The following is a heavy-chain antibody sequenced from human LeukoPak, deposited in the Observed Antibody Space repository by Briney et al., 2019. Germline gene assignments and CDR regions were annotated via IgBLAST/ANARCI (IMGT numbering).Heavy chain of an antibody. V-gene: IGHV1-69*04. J-gene: IGHJ5*02. CDR2: IIPILGIA. D-gene: IGHD2-2*01. Sequence: GSSVKVSCKASGGTFSSYTISWVRQAPGQGLEWMGRIIPILGIANYAQKFQGRVTITADKSTSTAYMGLSSLRSEDTAVYYCARDQGCSSTSCHDGWFDPWGQGTLVTVSS. CDR1: GGTFSSYT. CDR3: ARDQGCSSTSCHDGWFDP.